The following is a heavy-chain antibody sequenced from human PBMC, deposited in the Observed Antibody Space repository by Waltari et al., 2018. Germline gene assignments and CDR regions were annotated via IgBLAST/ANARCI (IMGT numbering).Heavy chain of an antibody. J-gene: IGHJ3*02. V-gene: IGHV3-33*01. CDR3: ARDGLSPPGAFDI. Sequence: QVQLVESGGGVVQPGRSLRLSCAASGFTFSSYGMHWVRQAPGKGLEWVAVIWYDGSNKYYADSGKGRFTISRDNSKNTLYLQMNSLRAEDTAVYYCARDGLSPPGAFDIWGQGTMVTVSS. CDR1: GFTFSSYG. CDR2: IWYDGSNK.